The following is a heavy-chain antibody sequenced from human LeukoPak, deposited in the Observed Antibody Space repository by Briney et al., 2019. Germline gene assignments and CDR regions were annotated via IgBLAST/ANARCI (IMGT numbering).Heavy chain of an antibody. D-gene: IGHD2-2*01. CDR2: INPNSGGT. V-gene: IGHV1-2*06. Sequence: ALVKVSCKGSGYIFPDYYIYWVRQAPGQGLEWMGRINPNSGGTNYAQNFQGRVTMTRDTSISTVYMELSRLRSDDTAVYYCARDGGYCSSGTICYSRAEYYYYGLDVWGQGTTVTVSS. CDR1: GYIFPDYY. CDR3: ARDGGYCSSGTICYSRAEYYYYGLDV. J-gene: IGHJ6*02.